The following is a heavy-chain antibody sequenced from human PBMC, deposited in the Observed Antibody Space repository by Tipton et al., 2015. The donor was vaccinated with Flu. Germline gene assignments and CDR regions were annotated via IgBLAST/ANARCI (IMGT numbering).Heavy chain of an antibody. V-gene: IGHV4-4*07. Sequence: TLSLTCTVSGGSISNYYWSWIRQPAGKGLEWVGHFYNNGSTRYNPSLKNRCTMSADTSRSQFSLKVTSVTAADTAVYFCAREGDDYSRGWYASWGQGILVTVSS. CDR3: AREGDDYSRGWYAS. CDR1: GGSISNYY. D-gene: IGHD6-19*01. CDR2: FYNNGST. J-gene: IGHJ5*02.